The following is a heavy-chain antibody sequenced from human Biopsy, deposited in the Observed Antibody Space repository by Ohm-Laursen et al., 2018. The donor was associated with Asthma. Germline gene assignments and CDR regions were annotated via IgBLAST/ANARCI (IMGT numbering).Heavy chain of an antibody. J-gene: IGHJ5*02. CDR3: ARGQKSAGDRWFDP. D-gene: IGHD6-13*01. CDR2: INPNSGGT. CDR1: GYTFIGCH. Sequence: SVKVSCTASGYTFIGCHIHWMRQAPGQGLEWMGRINPNSGGTNYAQKFQGRVTMTRDTSISTAYMEVSRLRSDDPAVYYCARGQKSAGDRWFDPWGQGTLVTVSS. V-gene: IGHV1-2*06.